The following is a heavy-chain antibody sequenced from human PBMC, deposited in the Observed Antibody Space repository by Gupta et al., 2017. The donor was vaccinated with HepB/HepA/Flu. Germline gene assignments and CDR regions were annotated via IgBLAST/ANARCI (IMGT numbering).Heavy chain of an antibody. J-gene: IGHJ1*01. CDR1: GDSISSYY. CDR3: SRAASGH. D-gene: IGHD1-26*01. CDR2: TPHVVII. Sequence: QVQLQESGPGLVKPSETLSLTCTVSGDSISSYYWTGIRHPPGKGLQWTGYTPHVVIINYNPSLKSRVNISLYTSKNHSSPNTTSVTAADAAVDYYSRAASGHWG. V-gene: IGHV4-59*01.